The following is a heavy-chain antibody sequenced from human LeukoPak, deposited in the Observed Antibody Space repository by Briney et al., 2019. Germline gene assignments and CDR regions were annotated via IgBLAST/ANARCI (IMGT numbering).Heavy chain of an antibody. J-gene: IGHJ4*02. D-gene: IGHD4-11*01. CDR3: ARTYSNYEGFDY. V-gene: IGHV4-59*12. CDR1: GGSISSYY. Sequence: PSETLSLTCTVSGGSISSYYWSWIRQPLGKGLEWIGYIYYSGSTNYNPSLKSRVTISVDTSKNQFSLKLSSVTAAGTAVYYCARTYSNYEGFDYWGQGTLVTVSS. CDR2: IYYSGST.